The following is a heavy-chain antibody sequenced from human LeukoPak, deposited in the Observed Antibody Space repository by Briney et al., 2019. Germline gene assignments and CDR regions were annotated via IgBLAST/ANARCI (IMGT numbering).Heavy chain of an antibody. CDR1: GFIFSTYG. CDR2: INHSGST. D-gene: IGHD3-22*01. J-gene: IGHJ5*02. CDR3: ARRSSANWFDP. V-gene: IGHV4-34*01. Sequence: SGGSLRLSCAASGFIFSTYGMNWVRQPPGKGLEWIGEINHSGSTNYNPSLKSRVTISVDTSKNQFSLKLSSVTAADTAVYYCARRSSANWFDPWGQGTLVTVSS.